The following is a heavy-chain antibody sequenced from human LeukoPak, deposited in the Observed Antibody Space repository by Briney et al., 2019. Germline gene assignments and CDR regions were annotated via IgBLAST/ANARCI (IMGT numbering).Heavy chain of an antibody. CDR2: ISYDGSNK. J-gene: IGHJ4*02. CDR1: GFTFSSYG. CDR3: AKDAHKWLREYYFDY. V-gene: IGHV3-30*18. D-gene: IGHD5-12*01. Sequence: GRSLRLSCAASGFTFSSYGMHWVRQAPGKGLEWVADISYDGSNKYYADPVKGRFTISRDNSKNTLYLQMNSLRAEDTAVYYCAKDAHKWLREYYFDYWGQGTLVTVSS.